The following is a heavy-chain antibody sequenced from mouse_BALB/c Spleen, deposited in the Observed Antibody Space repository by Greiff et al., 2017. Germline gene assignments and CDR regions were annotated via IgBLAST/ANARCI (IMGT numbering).Heavy chain of an antibody. CDR1: GFTFSDYY. V-gene: IGHV5-4*02. CDR3: ARKPFAY. CDR2: ISDGGSYT. D-gene: IGHD6-1*01. J-gene: IGHJ3*01. Sequence: EVKLMESGGGLVKPGGSLKLSCAASGFTFSDYYMYWVRQTPEKRLEWVATISDGGSYTYYPDSVKGRFTISRDNAKNNLYLQMSSLKSEDTAMYYCARKPFAYWGQGTLVTVSA.